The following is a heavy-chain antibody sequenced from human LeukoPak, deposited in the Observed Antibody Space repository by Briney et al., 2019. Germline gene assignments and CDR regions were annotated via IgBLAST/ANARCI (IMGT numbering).Heavy chain of an antibody. CDR1: GDSVSSNSAD. V-gene: IGHV6-1*01. CDR3: ARSFYDSSGVAFES. Sequence: SQTLSLTCAISGDSVSSNSADWNWIRQSPSRGLEWLGRTYYRTKWYNDYAVSVNSRITINPDTSKNQFSLRLNSVTPEDTAVYYCARSFYDSSGVAFESWGQGTLVTVSS. J-gene: IGHJ4*02. D-gene: IGHD3-22*01. CDR2: TYYRTKWYN.